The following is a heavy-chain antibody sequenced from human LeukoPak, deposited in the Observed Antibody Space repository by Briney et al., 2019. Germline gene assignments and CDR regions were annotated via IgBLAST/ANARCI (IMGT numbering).Heavy chain of an antibody. CDR3: AKESIAAAGTVGY. CDR1: GFIVSSNY. V-gene: IGHV3-30*18. J-gene: IGHJ4*02. D-gene: IGHD6-13*01. CDR2: ISYDGSNE. Sequence: GGSLRLSCAASGFIVSSNYMSWVRQAPGKGLDWVALISYDGSNEYYADSVKGRFTISRDNSKNTLYLQMNSLRAEDSAVYYCAKESIAAAGTVGYWGQGTLVTVSS.